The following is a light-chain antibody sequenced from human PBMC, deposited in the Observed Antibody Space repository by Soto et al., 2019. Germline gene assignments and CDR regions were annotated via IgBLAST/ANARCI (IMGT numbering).Light chain of an antibody. CDR1: QSGRDMY. J-gene: IGKJ1*01. CDR2: GVS. CDR3: QHYGYPQWT. V-gene: IGKV3-20*01. Sequence: EIVMTQSPATLSLSPGASATLSCRASQSGRDMYLAWYQQKPGQPPRLLIYGVSSRAYGIPDRFSGSGSGTDFTLNISRLEPEDFAVYYCQHYGYPQWTFGQGTKV.